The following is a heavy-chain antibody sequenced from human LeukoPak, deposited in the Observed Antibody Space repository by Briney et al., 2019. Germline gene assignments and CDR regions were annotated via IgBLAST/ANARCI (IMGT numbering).Heavy chain of an antibody. D-gene: IGHD3-3*01. Sequence: GESLKISCKCSGYSFTTYWIGWVRQMPGKGLEWMGIIYPGDSETRYSPSFQGQVTFSADKSINTAYLQWSCLNASDTAMYYCARDPSYDGGWFDPWGQGTLVTVSS. CDR3: ARDPSYDGGWFDP. CDR2: IYPGDSET. CDR1: GYSFTTYW. V-gene: IGHV5-51*01. J-gene: IGHJ5*02.